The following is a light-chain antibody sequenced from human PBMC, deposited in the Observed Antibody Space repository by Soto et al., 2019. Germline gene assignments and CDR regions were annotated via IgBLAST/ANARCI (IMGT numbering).Light chain of an antibody. CDR2: EVS. J-gene: IGKJ1*01. Sequence: DIQMTQSPSTLSASGGDRVTITCRASESIGNWLAWYQQKPGKAPKVLIYEVSKLENGVPSRFSGSGSGTEFTLTISNLQPEDFATYYCHQYSSYSWTFGQGTKVEIK. CDR1: ESIGNW. V-gene: IGKV1-5*03. CDR3: HQYSSYSWT.